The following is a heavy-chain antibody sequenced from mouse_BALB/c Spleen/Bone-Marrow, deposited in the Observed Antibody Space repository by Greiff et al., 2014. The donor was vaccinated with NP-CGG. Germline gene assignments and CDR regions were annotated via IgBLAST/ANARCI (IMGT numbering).Heavy chain of an antibody. CDR3: ARDRRITTATYAMDY. V-gene: IGHV5-4*02. Sequence: EVKLVESGGGLVKPGGSLKLSCAASGFTFSDYYMYWVRQTPEKRLEWVATISDGGSYTYYPDSVKGRFTISRDNAKKNLYLQMSSLKSEDTAMYYCARDRRITTATYAMDYWGQGTSVTVSS. D-gene: IGHD1-2*01. CDR1: GFTFSDYY. CDR2: ISDGGSYT. J-gene: IGHJ4*01.